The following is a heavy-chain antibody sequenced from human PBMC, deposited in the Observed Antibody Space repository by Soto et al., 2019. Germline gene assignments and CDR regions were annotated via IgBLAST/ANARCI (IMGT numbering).Heavy chain of an antibody. V-gene: IGHV4-59*01. CDR3: ARSIAVAGRGLWFDP. CDR1: GCSISSYY. Sequence: SETLSLTCTVSGCSISSYYWSWIRQPPGKGLEWIGYIYYSGSTNYNPSLKSRVTISVDTSKNQFSLKLSSVTAADTAVYYCARSIAVAGRGLWFDPWGQGTLVTVSS. D-gene: IGHD6-19*01. CDR2: IYYSGST. J-gene: IGHJ5*02.